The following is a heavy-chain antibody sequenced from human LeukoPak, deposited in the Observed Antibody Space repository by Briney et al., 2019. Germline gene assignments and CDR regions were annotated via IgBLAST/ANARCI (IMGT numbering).Heavy chain of an antibody. Sequence: GGSLRLSCAASGFTFSSYAMSWVRQAPGKGLEWVSAISGSGGSAYYADSVKGRFTISRDNSKNSLYLQMNSLRAEDTAVYYCARARSYYYGSGSPVDYWGQGTLVTVSS. CDR1: GFTFSSYA. V-gene: IGHV3-23*01. D-gene: IGHD3-10*01. CDR2: ISGSGGSA. CDR3: ARARSYYYGSGSPVDY. J-gene: IGHJ4*02.